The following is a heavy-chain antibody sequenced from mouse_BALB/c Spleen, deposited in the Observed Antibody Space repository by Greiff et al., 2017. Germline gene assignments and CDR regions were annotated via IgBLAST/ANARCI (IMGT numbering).Heavy chain of an antibody. Sequence: DVQLQESGAELVKPGASVKLSCTASGFNIKDTYMHWVKQRPEQGLEWIGRIDPANGNTKYDPKFQGKATITADTSSNTAYLQLSSLTSEDTAVYYCAYGSSYAWFAYWGQGTLVTVSA. CDR3: AYGSSYAWFAY. V-gene: IGHV14-3*02. J-gene: IGHJ3*01. D-gene: IGHD1-1*01. CDR1: GFNIKDTY. CDR2: IDPANGNT.